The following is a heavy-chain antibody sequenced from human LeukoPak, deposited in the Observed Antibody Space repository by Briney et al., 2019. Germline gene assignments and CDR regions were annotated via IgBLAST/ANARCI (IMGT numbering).Heavy chain of an antibody. J-gene: IGHJ4*02. D-gene: IGHD4-17*01. CDR3: AKDHYGDYFDY. CDR2: ISYDGSNK. CDR1: GFTFSSYG. Sequence: GGSLRLSCAASGFTFSSYGMHWVRQAPGKGLEWVAVISYDGSNKYYADSVKGRFTISRDNSKNTLYLQMNSLRAEDTAVYYCAKDHYGDYFDYWGQGTLVTVSS. V-gene: IGHV3-30*18.